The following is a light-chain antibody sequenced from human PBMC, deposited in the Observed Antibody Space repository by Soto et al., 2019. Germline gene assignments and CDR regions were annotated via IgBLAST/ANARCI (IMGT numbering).Light chain of an antibody. J-gene: IGLJ2*01. CDR1: SSNIGNNY. CDR3: AAWDDSLSGPL. V-gene: IGLV1-47*01. CDR2: SND. Sequence: QSVLTQSPSVSAAPGQKVTISCSGSSSNIGNNYVSWYQQLPGTAPKVLIYSNDKRPSGVPDRFSGSKSGTSASLAISGLRSEDEADYYCAAWDDSLSGPLFGGGTKLTVL.